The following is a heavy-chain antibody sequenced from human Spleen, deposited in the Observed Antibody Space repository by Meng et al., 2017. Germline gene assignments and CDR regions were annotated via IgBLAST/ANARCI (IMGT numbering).Heavy chain of an antibody. D-gene: IGHD3-10*01. J-gene: IGHJ4*02. CDR3: AKLGELSIIY. CDR2: MNPNSGNT. V-gene: IGHV1-8*01. Sequence: ASVKVSCKTSGYTFTNYDINWVRQAPGQGFEWMGWMNPNSGNTGYAQKFQGRVTMTRNTSIHTAYMELSSLTSEDTAVYYCAKLGELSIIYWGQGTLVTVSS. CDR1: GYTFTNYD.